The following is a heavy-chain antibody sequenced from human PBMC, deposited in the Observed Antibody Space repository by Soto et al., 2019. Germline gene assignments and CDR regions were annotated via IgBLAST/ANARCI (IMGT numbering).Heavy chain of an antibody. Sequence: QVQLQESGPGLVKPSQTLSLTCTVSGGSIRSGGYYWSWIRQHPGKGLEWIGDIYYSGSTYYNPSLKSRVTISVDTSKNQFSLKLSSVTAADTAMYYCARAGGGYIRSFDYFDYWGQGTLVTVSS. J-gene: IGHJ4*02. CDR1: GGSIRSGGYY. D-gene: IGHD5-12*01. CDR3: ARAGGGYIRSFDYFDY. CDR2: IYYSGST. V-gene: IGHV4-31*03.